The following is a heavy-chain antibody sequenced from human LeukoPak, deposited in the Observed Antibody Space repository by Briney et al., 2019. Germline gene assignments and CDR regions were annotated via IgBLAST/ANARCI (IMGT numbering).Heavy chain of an antibody. D-gene: IGHD3-10*01. V-gene: IGHV4-34*01. CDR3: AINDGSGSYYKSDY. CDR2: IDQSGST. Sequence: SETLSLTCAVYGGSFSGYYWSWIRQPPGKGLEWIGEIDQSGSTNYNSSLKSRVTITIDTSKNQFSLKLNSVTAADTAVYYCAINDGSGSYYKSDYWGQGTLVTVSS. J-gene: IGHJ4*02. CDR1: GGSFSGYY.